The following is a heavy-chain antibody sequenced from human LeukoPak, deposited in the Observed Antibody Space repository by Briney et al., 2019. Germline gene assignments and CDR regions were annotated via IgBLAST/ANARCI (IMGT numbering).Heavy chain of an antibody. J-gene: IGHJ6*03. CDR3: ARDRTHNWNVPYYYYMDV. Sequence: SETLSLTCTVSGGSISSSDYYWGWIRQPPGKGLEWIGSIYYSGSTYYNPSLKSRVTISVDTSKNQFSLKLSSVTAADTAVYYCARDRTHNWNVPYYYYMDVWGKGTTVTVSS. CDR1: GGSISSSDYY. V-gene: IGHV4-39*07. CDR2: IYYSGST. D-gene: IGHD1-20*01.